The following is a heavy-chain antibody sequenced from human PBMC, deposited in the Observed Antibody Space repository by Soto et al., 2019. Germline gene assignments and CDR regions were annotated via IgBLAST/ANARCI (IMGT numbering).Heavy chain of an antibody. Sequence: GGSLRLSCAASGFTFSSYGMHWVRQAPGKGLEWVAVISYDGSNKYYADSVKGRFTISRDNSKNTLYLQMNSLRAEDTAVYYCAKDSLDIVVVPAAQKPYYYYGMDVWGQGTTVTVSS. D-gene: IGHD2-2*03. CDR2: ISYDGSNK. CDR3: AKDSLDIVVVPAAQKPYYYYGMDV. J-gene: IGHJ6*02. CDR1: GFTFSSYG. V-gene: IGHV3-30*18.